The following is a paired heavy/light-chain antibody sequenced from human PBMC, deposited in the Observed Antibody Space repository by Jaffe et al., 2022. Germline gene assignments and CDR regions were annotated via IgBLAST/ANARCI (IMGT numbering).Light chain of an antibody. CDR1: RSNIGAGYD. CDR3: QSYGTNLGTSSVV. V-gene: IGLV1-40*01. Sequence: QSVLTQPPSVSGAPGQTVAISCTGSRSNIGAGYDIHWYQQLPGTAPKLLIFANNNRPSGVPDRFSGSKSGTSGSLVITGLQAEDEAEYYCQSYGTNLGTSSVVFGGGTKLTVL. CDR2: ANN. J-gene: IGLJ2*01.
Heavy chain of an antibody. CDR3: ARDRSTLFDY. Sequence: QVQLVQSGAEVKKPGSSVKVSCKASGGTLDSFAINWLRQAPGQGLEWMGGLIPIFDRSKYSQRFQDRVTITADKSTGTAYMELFNLTSADTAVYYCARDRSTLFDYWGQGTRVTVSS. D-gene: IGHD2-2*01. V-gene: IGHV1-69*06. CDR1: GGTLDSFA. CDR2: LIPIFDRS. J-gene: IGHJ4*02.